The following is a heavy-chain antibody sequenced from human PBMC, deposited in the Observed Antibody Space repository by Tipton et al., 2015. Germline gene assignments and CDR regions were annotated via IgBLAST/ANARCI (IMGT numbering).Heavy chain of an antibody. CDR3: ARTRGVQSSDWEVH. CDR1: GGSFSGYY. J-gene: IGHJ4*02. D-gene: IGHD2-21*02. V-gene: IGHV4-34*01. CDR2: INHSGNT. Sequence: TLSLTCAVYGGSFSGYYWSWIRQPPGKGLEWIGEINHSGNTNYNPSLKSRVTISVDTSENRFSLRLTSVTAADTAMYYCARTRGVQSSDWEVHWGQGILVNVSS.